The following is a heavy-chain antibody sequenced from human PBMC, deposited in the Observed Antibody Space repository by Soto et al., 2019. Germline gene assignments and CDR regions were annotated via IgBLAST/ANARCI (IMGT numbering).Heavy chain of an antibody. CDR2: IWYDGSNK. J-gene: IGHJ4*02. V-gene: IGHV3-33*01. D-gene: IGHD1-7*01. CDR3: ARGGIGGTVFRGFCDY. Sequence: LVESGGGVVQPGGSLRLSCVASGSIFSGYGMHWVRQAPGKGLEWVAVIWYDGSNKYYADSVKGRFTISRDNSKNMLYLQMDSLRAEDTAVYYCARGGIGGTVFRGFCDYWGQGTLVTVSS. CDR1: GSIFSGYG.